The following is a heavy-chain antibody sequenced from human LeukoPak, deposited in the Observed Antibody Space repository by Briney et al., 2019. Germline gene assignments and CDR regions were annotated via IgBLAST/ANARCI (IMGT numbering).Heavy chain of an antibody. CDR1: GFAFSNYG. CDR2: IRYDGSYK. J-gene: IGHJ6*03. CDR3: AQGSGSYPRYYYIDV. Sequence: GGSLRLSCVASGFAFSNYGMHWVRQAPGKGLEWVTFIRYDGSYKYYADSLKGRFTISRDNSKNTLYLQMNSLRAEDTAVYYCAQGSGSYPRYYYIDVRGKGTTVTVSS. V-gene: IGHV3-30*02. D-gene: IGHD3-10*01.